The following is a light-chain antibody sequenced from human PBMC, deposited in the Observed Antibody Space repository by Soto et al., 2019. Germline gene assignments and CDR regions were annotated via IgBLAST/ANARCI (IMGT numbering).Light chain of an antibody. CDR3: SSYTSSSTVV. CDR2: DVS. J-gene: IGLJ2*01. CDR1: SSDVGGYNY. V-gene: IGLV2-14*01. Sequence: QSALTQPASVSGSPGQSITISCTGTSSDVGGYNYVSWYQQHPGKAPKLMIYDVSNRPSGVSNRFSGSKSGNTASLTISGLQAEDEADYYCSSYTSSSTVVFGGGTKRIVL.